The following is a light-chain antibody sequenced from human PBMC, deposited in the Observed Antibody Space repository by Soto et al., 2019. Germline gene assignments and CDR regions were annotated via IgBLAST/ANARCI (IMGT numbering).Light chain of an antibody. Sequence: QSALTQPASVSGSPGQSITISCTGTRSDIGAYNFVSWYQQHPGEVPKLILYDVNVRPSGVSNRFSGAESGNTASLTISGHQCEDYADYYCASWTTGTTVIVCGGTEPTV. CDR3: ASWTTGTTVI. V-gene: IGLV2-14*03. CDR1: RSDIGAYNF. CDR2: DVN. J-gene: IGLJ2*01.